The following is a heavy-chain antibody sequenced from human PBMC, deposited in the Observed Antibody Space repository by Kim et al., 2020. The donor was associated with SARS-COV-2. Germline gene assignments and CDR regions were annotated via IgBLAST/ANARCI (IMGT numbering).Heavy chain of an antibody. D-gene: IGHD6-6*01. CDR3: ARAPYPGEYTSSSYYGMDV. CDR2: TYYRSKWYS. J-gene: IGHJ6*02. Sequence: SQTLSLTCAISGDSVSSTNAAWNWIRQSPSRGLEWLGRTYYRSKWYSDYAVSVRSRIIINPDTSKNQFSLQLNSVTPEDTAVYYCARAPYPGEYTSSSYYGMDVWGQGTTVTVSS. CDR1: GDSVSSTNAA. V-gene: IGHV6-1*01.